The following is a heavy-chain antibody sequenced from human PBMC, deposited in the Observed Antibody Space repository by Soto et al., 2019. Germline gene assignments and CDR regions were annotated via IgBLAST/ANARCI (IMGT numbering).Heavy chain of an antibody. CDR3: ARDLTTATGAFDY. J-gene: IGHJ4*02. V-gene: IGHV3-21*01. CDR2: ISSSSNNI. D-gene: IGHD6-13*01. CDR1: GFSLSTYS. Sequence: EVQLVESVGGLVKPGGSLRLSCAASGFSLSTYSMNWVRQAPGKGLEWVSSISSSSNNIYYADSVKGRFTVSRDNAKNTLFLPVNSLRDEDTAAYFCARDLTTATGAFDYWGQGTLVTVSS.